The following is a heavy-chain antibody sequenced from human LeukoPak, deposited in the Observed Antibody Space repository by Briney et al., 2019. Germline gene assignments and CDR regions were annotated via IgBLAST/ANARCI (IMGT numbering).Heavy chain of an antibody. V-gene: IGHV4-30-2*01. D-gene: IGHD3-10*01. Sequence: PSETLSLTCTVSGGSISSRSYSWSWIRQPPGKGLEWIGYIYHSGSTYYNPSLKSRVTISVDRSKNQFSLKLSSVTAADTAVYCCARSPPSGAFDIWGQGTMVTVSS. CDR1: GGSISSRSYS. CDR3: ARSPPSGAFDI. J-gene: IGHJ3*02. CDR2: IYHSGST.